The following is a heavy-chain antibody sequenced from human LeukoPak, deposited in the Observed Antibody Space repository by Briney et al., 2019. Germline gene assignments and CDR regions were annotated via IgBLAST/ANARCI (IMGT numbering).Heavy chain of an antibody. V-gene: IGHV3-23*01. CDR2: ISGSGGST. CDR1: GFTFSSYA. D-gene: IGHD6-19*01. CDR3: AKGIIAVVDAFDI. Sequence: PGGSLRLSCAASGFTFSSYAMSWVRQAPGKGLEWVSAISGSGGSTYYADSVEGRFTISRDNSKNTLYLQMNSLRAEDTAVYYCAKGIIAVVDAFDIWGQGTMVTVSS. J-gene: IGHJ3*02.